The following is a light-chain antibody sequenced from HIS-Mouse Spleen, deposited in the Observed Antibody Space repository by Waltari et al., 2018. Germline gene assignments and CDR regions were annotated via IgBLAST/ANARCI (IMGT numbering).Light chain of an antibody. CDR3: YSTDSSGNHRV. Sequence: SYELTQPPSVSVSPGQPARITCSGGAWPKKYAYWYQQKSGQAPGLVIYEDSKRPSGIPERFSGSSSGTMATLTISGAQVEDEADYYCYSTDSSGNHRVFGGGTKLTVL. CDR1: AWPKKY. J-gene: IGLJ2*01. V-gene: IGLV3-10*01. CDR2: EDS.